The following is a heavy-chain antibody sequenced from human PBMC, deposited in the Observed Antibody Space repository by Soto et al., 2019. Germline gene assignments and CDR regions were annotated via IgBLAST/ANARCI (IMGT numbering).Heavy chain of an antibody. Sequence: QVQLVQSGAEVEKPGASVKVSCKASGYTFISYAMHWVRQAPGQRLEWMGWINAGNGITKYSQKFQGRVTITRDTSASTAYMERSSLRSEDTAVYYCARDIGAGDSWGQGTLVTVSS. V-gene: IGHV1-3*01. CDR2: INAGNGIT. CDR3: ARDIGAGDS. J-gene: IGHJ4*02. D-gene: IGHD5-12*01. CDR1: GYTFISYA.